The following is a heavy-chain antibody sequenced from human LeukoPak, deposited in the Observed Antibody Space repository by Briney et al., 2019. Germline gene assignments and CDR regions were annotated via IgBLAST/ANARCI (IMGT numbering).Heavy chain of an antibody. CDR3: ATYEQQLAFDY. Sequence: PSETLSLTCTVSGGPMSRYYWSWLRQPAGKGLEWIGRIYTSGSTNYNPSLRSRVTISIDTSKKKFSLKLSSVTAADTAVYYCATYEQQLAFDYWGQGTLVTVSS. CDR1: GGPMSRYY. J-gene: IGHJ4*02. CDR2: IYTSGST. V-gene: IGHV4-4*07. D-gene: IGHD6-13*01.